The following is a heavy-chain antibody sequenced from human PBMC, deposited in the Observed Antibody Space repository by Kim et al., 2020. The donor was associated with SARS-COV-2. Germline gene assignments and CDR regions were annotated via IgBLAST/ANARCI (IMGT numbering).Heavy chain of an antibody. J-gene: IGHJ5*02. D-gene: IGHD5-18*01. V-gene: IGHV1-46*01. Sequence: QKFQGRVTMTRDTSTSTVYMELSSLRSEDTAVYYCARAIGSYGYPNWFDPWGQGTLVTVSS. CDR3: ARAIGSYGYPNWFDP.